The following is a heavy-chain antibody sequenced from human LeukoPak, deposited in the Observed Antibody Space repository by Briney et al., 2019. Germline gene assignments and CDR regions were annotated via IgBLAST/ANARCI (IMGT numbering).Heavy chain of an antibody. Sequence: PGGSLRLSCAASGFTFNNYNMNWVRQAPGKALEWVSSITSSGTYIFYADSVKGRFTISRDNAKNSLYLQMNSLGPEDTAVYYCAKDGGYNYMYAFDIWGQGTMVTVSS. CDR2: ITSSGTYI. D-gene: IGHD5-24*01. J-gene: IGHJ3*02. V-gene: IGHV3-21*01. CDR3: AKDGGYNYMYAFDI. CDR1: GFTFNNYN.